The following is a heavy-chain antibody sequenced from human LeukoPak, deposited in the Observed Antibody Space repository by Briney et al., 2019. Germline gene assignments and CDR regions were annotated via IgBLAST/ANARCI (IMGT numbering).Heavy chain of an antibody. CDR1: GFIFNNYG. CDR2: ISHDDGGT. Sequence: GGSLRVSCAASGFIFNNYGLVWVRQAPGRGLEWVSAISHDDGGTTYADFVKGRFSVSRDNSKNTLFLQMNSLRAEDTALYYCAKGSSGYFFDLWGKGTLVTVSS. D-gene: IGHD3-22*01. V-gene: IGHV3-23*01. J-gene: IGHJ4*02. CDR3: AKGSSGYFFDL.